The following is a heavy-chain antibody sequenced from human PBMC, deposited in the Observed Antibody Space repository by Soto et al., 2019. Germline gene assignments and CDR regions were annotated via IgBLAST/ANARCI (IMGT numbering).Heavy chain of an antibody. CDR3: ARGWTPIDY. D-gene: IGHD2-15*01. CDR1: GYTLTSYY. Sequence: ASVKVYCKAPGYTLTSYYMHWVRQAPGQGLKKMGWISAYNGNTNYAQNLQGRVTMTTDTSTSTTYMELRSLRSDDTAMYYCARGWTPIDYCGQGTLVTVSS. J-gene: IGHJ4*02. CDR2: ISAYNGNT. V-gene: IGHV1-18*04.